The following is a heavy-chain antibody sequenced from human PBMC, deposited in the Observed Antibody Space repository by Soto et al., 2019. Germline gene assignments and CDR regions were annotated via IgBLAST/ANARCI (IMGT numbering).Heavy chain of an antibody. V-gene: IGHV3-23*01. Sequence: PGGSLRLSCAASGFTFSSFWMSWVRQAPGKGLEWVSAISGSGGSTYYADSVKGRFTISRDNSKNTLYLQMNSLRAEDTAVYYCAKDPRGIVPAFYYWGQGTLVTVSS. CDR2: ISGSGGST. CDR3: AKDPRGIVPAFYY. CDR1: GFTFSSFW. J-gene: IGHJ4*02. D-gene: IGHD2-2*01.